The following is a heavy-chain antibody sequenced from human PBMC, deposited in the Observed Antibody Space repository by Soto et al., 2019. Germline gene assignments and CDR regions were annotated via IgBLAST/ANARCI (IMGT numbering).Heavy chain of an antibody. CDR3: ASNYYDSNAFDI. V-gene: IGHV1-69*12. J-gene: IGHJ3*02. CDR1: GGTFSSYA. D-gene: IGHD3-22*01. Sequence: QVQLVQSGAEVKKPGSSVKVSCKASGGTFSSYAISWVRQAPGQGLEWMGGIIPIFGTANYAQKFQGRVTITAASSTTTAFTELSSLRSEDTAVYYCASNYYDSNAFDIWGQGTMVTVSS. CDR2: IIPIFGTA.